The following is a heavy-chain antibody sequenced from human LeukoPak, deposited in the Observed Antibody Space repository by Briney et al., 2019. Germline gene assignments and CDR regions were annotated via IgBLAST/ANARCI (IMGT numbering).Heavy chain of an antibody. D-gene: IGHD4-23*01. CDR3: ARHVVDPPNHLRWFSSWYYFDY. J-gene: IGHJ4*02. V-gene: IGHV4-39*01. CDR1: GGSFSSSSYY. Sequence: SETLSLTCTVSGGSFSSSSYYWAWIRQPPGKGLEWIGSVFYSGSTYYNPSLKSRVTISVDTSKNQFSLRLSSVTAADTAVYYCARHVVDPPNHLRWFSSWYYFDYWGQGTLVTVSS. CDR2: VFYSGST.